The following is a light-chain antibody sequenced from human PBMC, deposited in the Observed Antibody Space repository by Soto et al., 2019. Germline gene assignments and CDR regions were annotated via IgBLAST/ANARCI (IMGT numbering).Light chain of an antibody. CDR1: QGIGDW. CDR2: RAS. V-gene: IGKV1-5*03. J-gene: IGKJ1*01. Sequence: DIQMTQSPPTLSASVGDRVTITCRASQGIGDWLAWYQQKPGKGPKLLIYRASNLENGVPSRFGGGGSGTEFSLTISNLQPGDFATYYCQQYSNYWTFGQGTKVEIK. CDR3: QQYSNYWT.